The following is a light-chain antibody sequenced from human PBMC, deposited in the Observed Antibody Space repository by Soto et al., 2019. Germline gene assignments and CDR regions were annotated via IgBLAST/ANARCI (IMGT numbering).Light chain of an antibody. CDR1: QSVSTN. Sequence: EIVMTQSPAILSVSPGERATLSCRASQSVSTNLAWYQQKPGQGPRLLIYDASNRATGFPARFSGSGSGTDFTLTISSLEPEDFAVYYCQQRSDWPITFGQGTRLEIK. V-gene: IGKV3-11*01. J-gene: IGKJ5*01. CDR2: DAS. CDR3: QQRSDWPIT.